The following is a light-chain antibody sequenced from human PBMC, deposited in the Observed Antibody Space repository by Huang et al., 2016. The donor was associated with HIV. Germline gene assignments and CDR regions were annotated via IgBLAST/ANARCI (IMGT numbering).Light chain of an antibody. Sequence: IVITQSPLSLPVTPGEPASIPCRSSQSLLHSHGYHYLDWYRQKPGQAPQLLISLSSIRASGVPDRFSGSGSVTDFTLKISRVEAEDVGIYFCMQALQTPRTFGQGTRLEIK. CDR2: LSS. J-gene: IGKJ5*01. CDR3: MQALQTPRT. CDR1: QSLLHSHGYHY. V-gene: IGKV2-28*01.